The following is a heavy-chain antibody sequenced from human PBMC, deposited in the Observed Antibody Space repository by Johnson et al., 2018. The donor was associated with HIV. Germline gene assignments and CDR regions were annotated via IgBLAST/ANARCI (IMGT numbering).Heavy chain of an antibody. CDR3: ARWSLSNAFDI. CDR1: GFTFDDYG. Sequence: VQLVESGGGVVRPGGSLRLSCAASGFTFDDYGMSWVRQAPGKGLEWVSYISSSGSSRYHADSVKGRFTVSRDNAKNSLYLQTNSLRADDTAVYYCARWSLSNAFDIWGQGTMVTVSS. V-gene: IGHV3-48*04. J-gene: IGHJ3*02. CDR2: ISSSGSSR. D-gene: IGHD3-3*01.